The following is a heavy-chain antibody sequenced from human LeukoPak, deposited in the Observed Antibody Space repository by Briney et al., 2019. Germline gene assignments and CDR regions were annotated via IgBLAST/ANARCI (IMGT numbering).Heavy chain of an antibody. J-gene: IGHJ4*02. V-gene: IGHV3-23*01. CDR2: ISDSGGST. Sequence: GGSLRLSCAASGFTFSSYAMSWVRQAPGEGLEWVSAISDSGGSTYDADSVKGRFTISRDNSKNTLYLQMNSLRAEDTAVYYCAKDTPIGRYCTNGVCSPFDYWGQGTLVTVSS. CDR3: AKDTPIGRYCTNGVCSPFDY. CDR1: GFTFSSYA. D-gene: IGHD2-8*01.